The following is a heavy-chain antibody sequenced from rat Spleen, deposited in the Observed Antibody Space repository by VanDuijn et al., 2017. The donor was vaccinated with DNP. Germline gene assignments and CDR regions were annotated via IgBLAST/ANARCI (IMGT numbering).Heavy chain of an antibody. D-gene: IGHD1-11*01. J-gene: IGHJ3*01. V-gene: IGHV5-31*01. CDR3: AKPASYGGFWFAY. CDR2: ITTSGGGT. CDR1: GFNFNDYW. Sequence: EVKLVESGGGLVQPGRSLKLSCTASGFNFNDYWMGWVRQVPGKGLEWVASITTSGGGTHYPDSVKGRFTISRNNAENTVYLQMNSLRSEGTATYYCAKPASYGGFWFAYWGQGTLVTVSS.